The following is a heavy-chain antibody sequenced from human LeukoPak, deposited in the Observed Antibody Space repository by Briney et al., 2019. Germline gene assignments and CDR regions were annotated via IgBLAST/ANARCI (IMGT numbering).Heavy chain of an antibody. CDR3: AREFYSYGVLDY. D-gene: IGHD5-18*01. CDR2: IKQDGSEK. Sequence: PGGSLSLSCAASGFTFSSYWMSWVRQAPGKGLEWVANIKQDGSEKYYVDSVKGRFTVSRDNAKNSLYLQMNSLRAKDTAVYYCAREFYSYGVLDYWGQGTLVTVSS. CDR1: GFTFSSYW. J-gene: IGHJ4*02. V-gene: IGHV3-7*01.